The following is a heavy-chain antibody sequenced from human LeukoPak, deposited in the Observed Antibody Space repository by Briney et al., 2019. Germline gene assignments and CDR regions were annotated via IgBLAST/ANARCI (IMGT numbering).Heavy chain of an antibody. CDR2: INHSGST. CDR3: AREANYDRSGYLY. Sequence: SETLSLTCTVSGGSISSYYWSWIRQPPGKGLEWIGEINHSGSTNYNPSLKSRVTISVDTSKNQFSLKLSSVTAADTAVYYCAREANYDRSGYLYWGQGTLVTVSS. D-gene: IGHD3-22*01. CDR1: GGSISSYY. J-gene: IGHJ4*02. V-gene: IGHV4-34*01.